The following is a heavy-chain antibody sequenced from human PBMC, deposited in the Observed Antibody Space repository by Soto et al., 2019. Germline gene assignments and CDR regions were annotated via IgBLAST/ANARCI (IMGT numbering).Heavy chain of an antibody. J-gene: IGHJ4*01. V-gene: IGHV3-74*03. CDR1: GFTFSRHW. Sequence: EVQLVESGGGLVQPGESLRLSCAASGFTFSRHWIHWVRQAPGKGLVWVSRITSDGVSTTYADSVKGRFTISRDNAKNTVDLQMSSLRADDTAVYYCVRDGGVHFDYWGQGTLVTVSS. CDR2: ITSDGVST. D-gene: IGHD3-16*01. CDR3: VRDGGVHFDY.